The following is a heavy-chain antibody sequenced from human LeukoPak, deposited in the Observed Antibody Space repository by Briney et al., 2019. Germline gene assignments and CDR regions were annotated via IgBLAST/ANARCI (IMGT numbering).Heavy chain of an antibody. Sequence: PSETLSLTCTVSGGSISSYYWSWLRQPAGKGLEWIGRIYTSGSTNYNPSLKSRVTMSVDTSKNQFSLKLNSVTAADTAVYYCAKSNGYGLVDIWGQGTMVTVSS. D-gene: IGHD3-10*01. V-gene: IGHV4-4*07. CDR1: GGSISSYY. CDR3: AKSNGYGLVDI. CDR2: IYTSGST. J-gene: IGHJ3*02.